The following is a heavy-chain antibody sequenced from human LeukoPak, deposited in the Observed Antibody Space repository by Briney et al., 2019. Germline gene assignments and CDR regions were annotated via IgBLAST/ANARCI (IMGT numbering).Heavy chain of an antibody. CDR1: GDSISIGDYR. J-gene: IGHJ6*03. CDR3: ARARGDSPRIYYYMDV. CDR2: IYYIGTA. V-gene: IGHV4-30-4*01. Sequence: MSSETLSLTCSVSGDSISIGDYRWSWIRQSPGKGLEWIGYIYYIGTAYYNPSLRSRVALSADTSKNQFSLKLNSVTVADPAVYFCARARGDSPRIYYYMDVWGKGTTVTVSS. D-gene: IGHD3-16*01.